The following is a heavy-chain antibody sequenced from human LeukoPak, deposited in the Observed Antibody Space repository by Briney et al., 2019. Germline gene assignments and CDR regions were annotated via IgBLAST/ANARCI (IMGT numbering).Heavy chain of an antibody. CDR2: IYTSGST. Sequence: PSKTLSLTCSVSGGSISGYYWSWIRQPAGKGLEWIGRIYTSGSTNYNPFLKSRVTMSIDTSKNQFSLNLSSVTAADTAVYYCARDAWLQNTFFDHWGQGTLVTAS. J-gene: IGHJ4*02. D-gene: IGHD5-12*01. V-gene: IGHV4-4*07. CDR3: ARDAWLQNTFFDH. CDR1: GGSISGYY.